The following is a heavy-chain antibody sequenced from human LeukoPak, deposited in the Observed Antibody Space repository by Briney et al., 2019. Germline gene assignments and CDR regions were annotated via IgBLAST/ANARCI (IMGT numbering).Heavy chain of an antibody. CDR3: ARDLRGGHFDY. V-gene: IGHV3-7*01. CDR1: GGSISSYY. Sequence: ETLSLTCTVSGGSISSYYWSWVRQAPGKGLEWVANIKRDGSEKNYEDSVVGRFTISRDNAENSVYLQMNSLRAEDTAVYYCARDLRGGHFDYWGQGTLVTVSS. J-gene: IGHJ4*02. CDR2: IKRDGSEK. D-gene: IGHD2-15*01.